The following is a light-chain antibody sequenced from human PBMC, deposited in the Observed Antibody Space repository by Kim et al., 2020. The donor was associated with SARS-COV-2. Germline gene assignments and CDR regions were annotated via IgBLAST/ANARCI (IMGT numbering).Light chain of an antibody. J-gene: IGLJ3*02. Sequence: VSPGQTARTTCSGDALPKQYAYWYQQKPGQAPVLVIYTVTDRPSGIPERFSGSSSGTTVTFTISGVQAADEADYYCQSADSSGTWVFGGGTQLTVL. V-gene: IGLV3-25*03. CDR2: TVT. CDR1: ALPKQY. CDR3: QSADSSGTWV.